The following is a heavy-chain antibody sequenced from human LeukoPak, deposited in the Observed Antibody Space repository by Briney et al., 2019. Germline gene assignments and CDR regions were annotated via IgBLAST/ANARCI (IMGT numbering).Heavy chain of an antibody. CDR1: GFTFGIYT. J-gene: IGHJ4*02. V-gene: IGHV3-69-1*02. D-gene: IGHD1-26*01. Sequence: RGSLRLSCAASGFTFGIYTMSWVRQAPGKGLEWVSSINSYDSINYADSVKGRFTISIDNARNSLYLQMNSLRGEDTAVYYCARYASYKYSGTYYYDFWGQGTLVSVSS. CDR3: ARYASYKYSGTYYYDF. CDR2: INSYDSI.